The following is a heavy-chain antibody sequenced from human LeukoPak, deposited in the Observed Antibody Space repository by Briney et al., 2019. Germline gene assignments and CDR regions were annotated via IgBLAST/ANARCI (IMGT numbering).Heavy chain of an antibody. J-gene: IGHJ4*02. D-gene: IGHD3-3*01. CDR2: ISAYNGNT. V-gene: IGHV1-18*01. CDR3: ANGAHYDFWEGFDY. CDR1: GYTFTSYG. Sequence: ASVKVSCKASGYTFTSYGISWVRQAPGQGLEWMGWISAYNGNTNYAQKLQGRVTMTTDTSTSTAYMELRSLRSDDTTVYYCANGAHYDFWEGFDYWGQGTLVTVSS.